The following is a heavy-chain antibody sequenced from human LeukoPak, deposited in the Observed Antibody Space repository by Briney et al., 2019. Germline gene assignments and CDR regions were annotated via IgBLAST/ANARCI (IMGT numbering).Heavy chain of an antibody. J-gene: IGHJ3*01. CDR1: GGSISSYY. CDR2: IYYSGST. Sequence: SETLSLTCIVSGGSISSYYWSWIRQPPGKGLEWIGYIYYSGSTNYNPSLKSRVTISVDTSKNQFSLKLTSVTVADTAVYYCARISGSGYNSRGAFDVWGQGTMVTVSS. V-gene: IGHV4-59*01. D-gene: IGHD3-22*01. CDR3: ARISGSGYNSRGAFDV.